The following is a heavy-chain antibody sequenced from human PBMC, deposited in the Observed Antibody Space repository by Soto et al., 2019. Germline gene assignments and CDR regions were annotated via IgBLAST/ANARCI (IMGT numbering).Heavy chain of an antibody. CDR3: AREDSYMDY. Sequence: PSETLYLTCAVYVGACSGDDWGCLRQAPGKGLEWSGETNHSVMTNYNPSLKSRVTIPVDTSKNQFPLKLSSLLAADTAVYYCAREDSYMDYWGHGTLVTVS. J-gene: IGHJ4*01. CDR1: VGACSGDD. D-gene: IGHD2-15*01. V-gene: IGHV4-34*01. CDR2: TNHSVMT.